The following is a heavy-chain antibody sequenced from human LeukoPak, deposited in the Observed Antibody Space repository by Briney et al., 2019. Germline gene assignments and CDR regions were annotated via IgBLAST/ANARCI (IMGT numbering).Heavy chain of an antibody. CDR1: GFTFSSYS. CDR2: IKSDGSST. J-gene: IGHJ4*02. V-gene: IGHV3-74*01. CDR3: VRDGGRLNFGNGASFDY. D-gene: IGHD3-10*01. Sequence: GGSLRLSCAASGFTFSSYSTNWVRQAPGKGLVWVSRIKSDGSSTSYADSVKGRFTISRDNAKNTLYLQMNSLRAEDTAMYYCVRDGGRLNFGNGASFDYWGQGTLVTVSS.